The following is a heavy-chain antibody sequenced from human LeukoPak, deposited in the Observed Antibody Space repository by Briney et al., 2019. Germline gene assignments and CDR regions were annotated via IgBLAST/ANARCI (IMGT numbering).Heavy chain of an antibody. Sequence: PGGSLRLSSAASGFTFSSYSMNWVRQAPGKGLEWVANIKEDGSEKYYVDSVKDRFTISRDNAKNSLFLQMNSLRVEDTAFYYCARDSSGYWWGQGTLVTVSS. CDR1: GFTFSSYS. D-gene: IGHD3-22*01. V-gene: IGHV3-7*01. CDR3: ARDSSGYW. CDR2: IKEDGSEK. J-gene: IGHJ4*02.